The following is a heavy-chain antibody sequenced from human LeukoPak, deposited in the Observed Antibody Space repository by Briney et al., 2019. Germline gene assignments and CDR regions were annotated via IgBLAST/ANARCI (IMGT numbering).Heavy chain of an antibody. D-gene: IGHD1-14*01. CDR3: AIYTTNYYYGMDV. CDR2: IYYSGST. V-gene: IGHV4-59*12. CDR1: GGSISSYY. Sequence: PSETLSLTCTVSGGSISSYYWSWIRQPPGKGLEWIGYIYYSGSTNYNPSLKSRVTISVDTSKNQFSLKLSSVTAADTAVYYCAIYTTNYYYGMDVWGQGTTVTVSS. J-gene: IGHJ6*02.